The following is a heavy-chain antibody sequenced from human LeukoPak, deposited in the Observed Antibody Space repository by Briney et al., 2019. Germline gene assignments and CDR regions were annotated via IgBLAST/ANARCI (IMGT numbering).Heavy chain of an antibody. CDR1: GFTLSSYG. J-gene: IGHJ4*02. Sequence: PGGSLRLSCAASGFTLSSYGMHWVRQAPGKGLEWVAVIWYDGSNKYYADSVKGRFTISRDNSKNTLYLQMNSLRAEDTAVYYCARDSNSGYDTVDYWGQGTLVTVSS. V-gene: IGHV3-33*01. D-gene: IGHD5-12*01. CDR3: ARDSNSGYDTVDY. CDR2: IWYDGSNK.